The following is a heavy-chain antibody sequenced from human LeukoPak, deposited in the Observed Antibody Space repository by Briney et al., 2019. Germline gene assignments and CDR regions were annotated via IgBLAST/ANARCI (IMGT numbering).Heavy chain of an antibody. D-gene: IGHD2-15*01. Sequence: GGSLRLSCAASGFTFSSYSMNWVRQAPGKGLEWVSSISSSSSYIYYADSVKGRFTISRDNAKNSLYLQMNSLRAEDTAVYYCARGCCGDAFDIWGQGTMVTVSS. J-gene: IGHJ3*02. CDR2: ISSSSSYI. CDR1: GFTFSSYS. V-gene: IGHV3-21*01. CDR3: ARGCCGDAFDI.